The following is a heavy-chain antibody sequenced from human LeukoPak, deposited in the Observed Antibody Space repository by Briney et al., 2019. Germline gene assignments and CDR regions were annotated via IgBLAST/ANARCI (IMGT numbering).Heavy chain of an antibody. J-gene: IGHJ4*02. CDR3: AREVRSSSWLPGDFDY. CDR2: IIPILGIA. CDR1: GGTFSSYA. V-gene: IGHV1-69*04. D-gene: IGHD6-13*01. Sequence: GASVKVSCKASGGTFSSYAISWVRQAPGQGLEWMGRIIPILGIANYAQKFQGRVTITADKSTSTVYMELSSLRSEDTAVYYCAREVRSSSWLPGDFDYWGQGTLVTVSS.